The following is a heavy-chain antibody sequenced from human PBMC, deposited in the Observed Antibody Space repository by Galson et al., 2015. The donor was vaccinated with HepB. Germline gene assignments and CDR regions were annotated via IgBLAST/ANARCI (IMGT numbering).Heavy chain of an antibody. D-gene: IGHD3-9*01. V-gene: IGHV1-18*01. CDR3: ARDGSLADWVAGPTVLWDY. CDR2: ISAYNGNT. Sequence: SVKVSCKASGYTFTSYGISWVRQAPGQGLEWMGWISAYNGNTNYAQKLQGRVTMTTDTSTSTAYMELRSLRSDDTAVYYCARDGSLADWVAGPTVLWDYWGQGTLVTVSS. J-gene: IGHJ4*02. CDR1: GYTFTSYG.